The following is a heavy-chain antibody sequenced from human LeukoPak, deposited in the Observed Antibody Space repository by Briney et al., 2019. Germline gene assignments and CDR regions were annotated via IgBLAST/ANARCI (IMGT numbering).Heavy chain of an antibody. CDR1: GGTFSSNA. Sequence: ASVKVSCKASGGTFSSNAISWVRQAPGQGLEWMGGVIPIFGTANYAQKFQGRVTITADESASTAYMELSSLRSEDTAVYYCARGAGITIFWSALFVDYFDYWGQGTLVTVSS. V-gene: IGHV1-69*13. CDR2: VIPIFGTA. J-gene: IGHJ4*02. D-gene: IGHD3-9*01. CDR3: ARGAGITIFWSALFVDYFDY.